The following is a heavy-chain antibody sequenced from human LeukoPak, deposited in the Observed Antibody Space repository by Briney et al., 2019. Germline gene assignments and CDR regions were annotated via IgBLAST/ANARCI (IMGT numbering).Heavy chain of an antibody. CDR3: AKDPCRIAVPCLIDY. D-gene: IGHD6-19*01. CDR2: ISYDGSNK. V-gene: IGHV3-30*18. Sequence: GRSLRLSCAASGFTFSSYGMHWVRQAPGKGLEWVAVISYDGSNKYYADSVKGRFTISRDNSKNTLYLQMNSLRAEDTAVYYCAKDPCRIAVPCLIDYWGQGTLVTVSS. J-gene: IGHJ4*02. CDR1: GFTFSSYG.